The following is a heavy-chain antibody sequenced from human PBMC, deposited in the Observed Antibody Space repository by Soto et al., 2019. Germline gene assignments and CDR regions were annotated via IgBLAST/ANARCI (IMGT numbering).Heavy chain of an antibody. J-gene: IGHJ4*02. CDR1: GGTFYTYT. Sequence: GASVKVSCKASGGTFYTYTFSWVRQAPGQGLEWMGSITPIYPTTNYAEKIQGRLTVTADGSTNTAYMELLSLPSEDTAVYYCARVPRSSFPSPDDLDSWRKGTLVTVSS. CDR2: ITPIYPTT. D-gene: IGHD5-18*01. CDR3: ARVPRSSFPSPDDLDS. V-gene: IGHV1-69*13.